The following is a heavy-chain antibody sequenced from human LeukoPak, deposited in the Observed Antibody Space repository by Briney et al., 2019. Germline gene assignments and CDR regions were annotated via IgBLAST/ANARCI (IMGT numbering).Heavy chain of an antibody. J-gene: IGHJ5*02. Sequence: GGSLRLSCAASGFTVSSNYMSWVRQAPGKGLEWVSVIYSGGSTYYADSVKGRFTISRDNSKNTLYLQMNSLRAEDTAVYYCARAYCSSTSCYSELFDPWGQGILVTVSS. CDR1: GFTVSSNY. CDR3: ARAYCSSTSCYSELFDP. V-gene: IGHV3-53*01. D-gene: IGHD2-2*01. CDR2: IYSGGST.